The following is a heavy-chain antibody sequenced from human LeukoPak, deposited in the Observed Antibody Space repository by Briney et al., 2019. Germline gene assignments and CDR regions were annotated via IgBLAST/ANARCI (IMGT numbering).Heavy chain of an antibody. CDR1: GFTFSSYE. CDR3: ARALYYDFWSGPIDY. CDR2: ISSSGSTI. Sequence: GGSLRLSCAASGFTFSSYEMNWVRQAPGKGLEWVSYISSSGSTIYYADSVKGRSTISRDNAKNSLYLQMNSLRAEDTAVYYCARALYYDFWSGPIDYWGQGTLVTVSS. J-gene: IGHJ4*02. D-gene: IGHD3-3*01. V-gene: IGHV3-48*03.